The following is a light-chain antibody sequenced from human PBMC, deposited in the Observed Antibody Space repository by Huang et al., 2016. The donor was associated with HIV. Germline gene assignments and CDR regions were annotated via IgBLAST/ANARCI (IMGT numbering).Light chain of an antibody. CDR1: RSVGNN. V-gene: IGKV3-15*01. J-gene: IGKJ2*01. CDR3: QQYNDWPPWYT. CDR2: GAS. Sequence: IVMTQSPATLSVSPGERVTLSCRASRSVGNNLAWYQQKVGQPPRLLIYGASTRATGIAARFSGRGSGTDFTLTISSLQSEDFAVYYCQQYNDWPPWYTFGQGTKLEIK.